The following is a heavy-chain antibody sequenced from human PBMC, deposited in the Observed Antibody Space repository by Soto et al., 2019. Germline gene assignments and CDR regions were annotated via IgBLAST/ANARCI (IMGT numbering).Heavy chain of an antibody. CDR3: ARGWGITIFGVAPYGMDV. Sequence: GESLKISCKGSGYSFTSYWIGWVRQMPGKGLEWMGIIYPGDSDTRYSPSFQGQVTISADKSISTAYLQWSSLKASDTAMYYCARGWGITIFGVAPYGMDVWGQGTTVTVSS. D-gene: IGHD3-3*01. J-gene: IGHJ6*02. CDR1: GYSFTSYW. V-gene: IGHV5-51*01. CDR2: IYPGDSDT.